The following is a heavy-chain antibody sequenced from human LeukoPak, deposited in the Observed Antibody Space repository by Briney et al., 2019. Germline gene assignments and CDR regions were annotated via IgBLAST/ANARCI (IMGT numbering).Heavy chain of an antibody. CDR1: GFTFSSYW. V-gene: IGHV3-74*01. J-gene: IGHJ6*03. D-gene: IGHD6-13*01. CDR2: INSDGSST. Sequence: PGGSLRLSCAASGFTFSSYWMHWVRQAPGKGLVWVSRINSDGSSTSYADSVKGRFTISRDNAKNTLYLQMNSLRAEDTAVYYCAAAGDYYYYYMDVWGKGTTVTISS. CDR3: AAAGDYYYYYMDV.